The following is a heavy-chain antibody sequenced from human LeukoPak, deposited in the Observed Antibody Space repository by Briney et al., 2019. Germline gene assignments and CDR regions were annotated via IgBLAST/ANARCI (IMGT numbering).Heavy chain of an antibody. Sequence: GGSLRLSCAASGFTFSSYAMHWVRQAPGKGLEWVAVISYDGSNKYYADSVKGRFTISRDNSKNTLYLQMNSLRAEDTAVYYCARKYYYGSGSYDAFDIWGQGTMVTVSS. CDR3: ARKYYYGSGSYDAFDI. CDR1: GFTFSSYA. V-gene: IGHV3-30*14. D-gene: IGHD3-10*01. J-gene: IGHJ3*02. CDR2: ISYDGSNK.